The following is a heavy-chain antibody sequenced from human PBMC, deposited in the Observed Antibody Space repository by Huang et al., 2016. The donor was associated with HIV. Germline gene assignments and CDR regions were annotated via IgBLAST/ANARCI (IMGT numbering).Heavy chain of an antibody. V-gene: IGHV5-51*03. Sequence: EVQLVQSGAEVKKPGESLKISCKGLGYNFADYWIGWVRHMPGKGLEWMAMISTADSDTRYRPPFQGQVTVSADNSNATAYLHGSTLLASDTATYFCARSQLWFGELHDAFDVWGLGTGVTISA. D-gene: IGHD3-10*01. CDR3: ARSQLWFGELHDAFDV. J-gene: IGHJ3*01. CDR2: ISTADSDT. CDR1: GYNFADYW.